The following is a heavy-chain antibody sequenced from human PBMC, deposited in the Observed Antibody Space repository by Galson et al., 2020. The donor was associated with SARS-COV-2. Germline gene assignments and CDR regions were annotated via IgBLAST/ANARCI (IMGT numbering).Heavy chain of an antibody. D-gene: IGHD7-27*01. CDR1: GLTSSNTE. V-gene: IGHV3-48*03. CDR3: ATGDVWFES. J-gene: IGHJ5*01. Sequence: GSLRLSCAASGLTSSNTEMNWVRQAPGQGLEWLSYISMSGITIYYADSVKGRFTISRDNAENSLYLQMNSLRAEDTGIYYCATGDVWFESWGQGTLVTVSS. CDR2: ISMSGITI.